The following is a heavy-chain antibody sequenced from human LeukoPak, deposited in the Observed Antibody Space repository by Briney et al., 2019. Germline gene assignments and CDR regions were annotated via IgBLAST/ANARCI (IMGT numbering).Heavy chain of an antibody. D-gene: IGHD3-3*01. CDR3: ARGPRSAFEHFDY. CDR1: GGSISHSY. Sequence: SETLSLTCTVFGGSISHSYWSWIRQPPAKGLEWLGYFYYTGSSNYHPSLKSRVTMSVDTSKNQFSLKLNSLTAADTAVYFCARGPRSAFEHFDYWGQGTLVTVSS. J-gene: IGHJ4*02. CDR2: FYYTGSS. V-gene: IGHV4-59*01.